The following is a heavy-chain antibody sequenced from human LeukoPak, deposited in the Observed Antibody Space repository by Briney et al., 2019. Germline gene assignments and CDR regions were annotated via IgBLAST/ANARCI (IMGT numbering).Heavy chain of an antibody. J-gene: IGHJ4*02. CDR3: ARAARIAAAGWPYYFDY. CDR1: GFTFSSYA. D-gene: IGHD6-13*01. Sequence: PGGSLRLSCAASGFTFSSYAMHWVRQAPGKGLEYVSAISSNGGSTYYANSVKGRFTISRDNSKNTLYLQMGSLRAEDMAVYYCARAARIAAAGWPYYFDYWGQGTLVTVSS. V-gene: IGHV3-64*01. CDR2: ISSNGGST.